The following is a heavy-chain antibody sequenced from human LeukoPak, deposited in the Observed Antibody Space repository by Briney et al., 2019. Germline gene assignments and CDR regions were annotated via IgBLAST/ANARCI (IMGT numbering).Heavy chain of an antibody. V-gene: IGHV4-34*01. CDR1: GGSFSVYY. J-gene: IGHJ4*02. D-gene: IGHD6-6*01. CDR2: INHSGST. Sequence: PSETLSLTCAVYGGSFSVYYWSWIRQPPGKGLEWIGEINHSGSTNYNPSLKSRVTISVDTSKNQFSLKLSSVTAADTAVYYCARGSIAARPFDYWGQGTLVTVSS. CDR3: ARGSIAARPFDY.